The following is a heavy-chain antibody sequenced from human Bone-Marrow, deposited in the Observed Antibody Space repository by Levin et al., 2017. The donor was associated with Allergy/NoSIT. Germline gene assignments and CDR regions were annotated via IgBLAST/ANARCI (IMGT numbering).Heavy chain of an antibody. CDR2: IKSKTDGGTT. CDR1: GFTFSNAW. Sequence: GESLKISCAASGFTFSNAWMSWVRQGPGKGLEWVGRIKSKTDGGTTEYAAPVKGRFTIARDDSKNTLYLQMTGLKTEDTGVYYCTTVTRIASSGFRVHDYWGQGTLVTVSS. D-gene: IGHD3-22*01. V-gene: IGHV3-15*01. J-gene: IGHJ4*02. CDR3: TTVTRIASSGFRVHDY.